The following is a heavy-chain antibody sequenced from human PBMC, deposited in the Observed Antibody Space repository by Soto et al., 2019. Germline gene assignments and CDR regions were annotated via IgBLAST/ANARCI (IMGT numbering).Heavy chain of an antibody. CDR2: IKKDGTIK. CDR3: ARAPN. CDR1: GFTFSTNW. V-gene: IGHV3-7*01. J-gene: IGHJ4*02. Sequence: GGSLRLSCAASGFTFSTNWMSWVRQAPGKGLEWVANIKKDGTIKDYLASVKGRFTISRDNAKNSLYLQMNNLKAEDTAVYYCARAPNWGQGTLVTVSS.